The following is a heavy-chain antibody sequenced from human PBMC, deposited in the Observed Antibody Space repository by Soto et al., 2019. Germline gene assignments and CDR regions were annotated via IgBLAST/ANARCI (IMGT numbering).Heavy chain of an antibody. Sequence: QVQLQESGPGLVKPSETLSLTCTVSGGSISSYYWSWIRQPAGKGLEWIGRIYTSGSTNYNPSLKSRVTMSVDTSKNQCSLKLSSVTAADTAVYYCARVGTIFGVVDYYYYYGMDVWGQGTTVTVSS. J-gene: IGHJ6*02. CDR3: ARVGTIFGVVDYYYYYGMDV. D-gene: IGHD3-3*01. CDR1: GGSISSYY. CDR2: IYTSGST. V-gene: IGHV4-4*07.